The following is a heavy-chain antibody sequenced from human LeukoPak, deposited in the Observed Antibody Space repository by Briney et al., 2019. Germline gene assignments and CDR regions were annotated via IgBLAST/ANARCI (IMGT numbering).Heavy chain of an antibody. CDR3: ARGYKLVPAAKYGMNV. Sequence: GGSLRLSCAASGFTLGDYRMSWVRQAPGKGLEWVANIKQDGSEKYYVDSVKGRFTISRDNAKNSLYLQMNSPRAEDTAVYYCARGYKLVPAAKYGMNVWGQGTTVTVSS. CDR1: GFTLGDYR. J-gene: IGHJ6*02. D-gene: IGHD2-2*01. CDR2: IKQDGSEK. V-gene: IGHV3-7*01.